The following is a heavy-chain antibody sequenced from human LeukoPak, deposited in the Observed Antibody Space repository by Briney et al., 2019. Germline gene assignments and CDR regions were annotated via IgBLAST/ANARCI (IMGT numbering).Heavy chain of an antibody. V-gene: IGHV3-7*01. CDR3: ASLDTASTAFDY. Sequence: PGGSLRLSCAASGFTFSSYAMSWVRQAPGKGLEWVANIRDDGSDKYYVDSVKGRFTISRDNAKNSLYLQMNSLRAEDTAVYYCASLDTASTAFDYWGQGTLVTVSS. J-gene: IGHJ4*02. D-gene: IGHD5-18*01. CDR2: IRDDGSDK. CDR1: GFTFSSYA.